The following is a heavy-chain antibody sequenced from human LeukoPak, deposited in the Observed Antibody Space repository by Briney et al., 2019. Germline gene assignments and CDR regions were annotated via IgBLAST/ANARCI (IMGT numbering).Heavy chain of an antibody. D-gene: IGHD1-26*01. V-gene: IGHV4-39*01. CDR3: AGYSGSHLGAGAEYFQH. CDR1: GASISSSSYY. Sequence: SETLSLTCTVSGASISSSSYYWAWIRQPPGKGLEWIGSMDYSGSTYYKPSLKSRVTIPVDTSKNQFSLKLSSVTAADTAVYYCAGYSGSHLGAGAEYFQHWGQGTLVTVSS. J-gene: IGHJ1*01. CDR2: MDYSGST.